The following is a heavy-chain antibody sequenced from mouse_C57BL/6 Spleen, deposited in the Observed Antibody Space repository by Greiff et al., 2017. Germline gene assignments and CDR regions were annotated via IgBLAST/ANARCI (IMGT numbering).Heavy chain of an antibody. CDR3: AKDYGSSYPYYFDY. J-gene: IGHJ2*01. Sequence: EVKLMESGGGLVKPGGSLKLSCAASGFTFSDYGMHWVRQAPEKGLEWVAYISSGSSTIYYADTVKGRFTISRDNAKNTLFLQMTSLRSEDTAMYYCAKDYGSSYPYYFDYWGQGTTLTVSS. CDR1: GFTFSDYG. D-gene: IGHD1-1*01. CDR2: ISSGSSTI. V-gene: IGHV5-17*01.